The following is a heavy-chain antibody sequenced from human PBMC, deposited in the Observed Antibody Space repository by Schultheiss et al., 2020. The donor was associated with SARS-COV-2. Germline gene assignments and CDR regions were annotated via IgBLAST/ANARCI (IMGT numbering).Heavy chain of an antibody. CDR1: GYTFTSYG. Sequence: ASVKVSCKASGYTFTSYGISWVRQAPGQGLEWMGRINPNSGGTNYAQKFQGRVTMTRDTSISTAYMELSSLRSEDTAVYYCARDQKIQGGYSYGKGGMDVWGQGTTVTVSS. CDR2: INPNSGGT. V-gene: IGHV1-2*06. J-gene: IGHJ6*02. CDR3: ARDQKIQGGYSYGKGGMDV. D-gene: IGHD5-18*01.